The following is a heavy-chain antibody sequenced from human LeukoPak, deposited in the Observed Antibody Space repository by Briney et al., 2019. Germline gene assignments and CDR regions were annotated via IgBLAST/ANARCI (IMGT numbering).Heavy chain of an antibody. CDR1: GFTFSSYG. Sequence: GGSLRLSCAASGFTFSSYGMHWVRQAPAKGLEWVAVIWYDGSNKYYADSVKGRFTISRDNSKNTLYLQMNSLRAEDTAVYYCARAPPVLRYLGFEYYYYGMDVWGQGTTVTVSS. CDR3: ARAPPVLRYLGFEYYYYGMDV. D-gene: IGHD3-9*01. V-gene: IGHV3-33*01. J-gene: IGHJ6*02. CDR2: IWYDGSNK.